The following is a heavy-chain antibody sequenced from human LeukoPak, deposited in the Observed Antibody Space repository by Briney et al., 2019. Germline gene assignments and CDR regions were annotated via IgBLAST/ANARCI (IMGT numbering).Heavy chain of an antibody. V-gene: IGHV1-69*05. CDR3: AQFCGGDCYPPHDAFDI. J-gene: IGHJ3*02. CDR2: IIPIFGTA. Sequence: SVKVSCKASGGTFSIYAISWVRQAPGQGLEWMGGIIPIFGTANYAQKFQGRVTITTDESTSTAYMELSSLRSEDTAVYYCAQFCGGDCYPPHDAFDIWGQGIMVTVSS. CDR1: GGTFSIYA. D-gene: IGHD2-21*02.